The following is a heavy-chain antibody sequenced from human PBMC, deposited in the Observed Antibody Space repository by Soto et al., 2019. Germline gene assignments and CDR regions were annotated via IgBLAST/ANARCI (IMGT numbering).Heavy chain of an antibody. J-gene: IGHJ4*02. V-gene: IGHV3-23*01. Sequence: EVQLLESGGGLVQRGGSLRLFWAASGFPFSSYVLAWVRQAPGKGLEWVSGISGGGSNTFYADSVKGRFTISRDNSKNTLLLQMNSLGAEDTAVYYCAKDSNKYSSSLRGRYFDYWGQGIGVTVSS. D-gene: IGHD4-4*01. CDR3: AKDSNKYSSSLRGRYFDY. CDR1: GFPFSSYV. CDR2: ISGGGSNT.